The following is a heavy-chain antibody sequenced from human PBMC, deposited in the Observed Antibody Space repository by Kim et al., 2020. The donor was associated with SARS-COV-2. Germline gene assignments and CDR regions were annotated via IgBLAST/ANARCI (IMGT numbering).Heavy chain of an antibody. CDR2: I. CDR3: ARSKSYYGMDV. V-gene: IGHV3-21*01. Sequence: IYYSESGKGLFTIARDNAKNSLYLQRNSLRAEDTAVYYCARSKSYYGMDVWGQGTTVTVSS. J-gene: IGHJ6*02.